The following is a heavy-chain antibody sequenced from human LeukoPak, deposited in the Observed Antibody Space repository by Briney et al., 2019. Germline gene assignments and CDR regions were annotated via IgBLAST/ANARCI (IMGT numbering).Heavy chain of an antibody. CDR2: ISAYNGNT. CDR3: ARAFEAGYSSSYDGFDY. J-gene: IGHJ4*02. CDR1: GYTFTSYG. Sequence: GASVKVSCKPSGYTFTSYGISWVRQAPGQGLEWMGWISAYNGNTNYAQKLQGRVTMTTDTSTSTAYMELRSLRSDDTAVYYCARAFEAGYSSSYDGFDYWGQGTLVTVSS. D-gene: IGHD6-6*01. V-gene: IGHV1-18*01.